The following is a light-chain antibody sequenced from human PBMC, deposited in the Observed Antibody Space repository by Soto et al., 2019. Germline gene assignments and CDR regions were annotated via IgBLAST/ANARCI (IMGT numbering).Light chain of an antibody. CDR2: DAS. V-gene: IGKV3-11*01. Sequence: EIVLTQSPATLSLSPGERATLSCRASQSVSSSLAWYQQKPGQSPRLVIYDASNMATGIPARFSGSGSGTDFTLTISSLEPEDFAVYYCQQRSNWPPNFGPGTKVDIK. CDR3: QQRSNWPPN. J-gene: IGKJ3*01. CDR1: QSVSSS.